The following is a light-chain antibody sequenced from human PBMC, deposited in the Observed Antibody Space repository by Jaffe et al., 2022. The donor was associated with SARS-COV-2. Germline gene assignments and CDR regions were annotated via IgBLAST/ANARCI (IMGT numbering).Light chain of an antibody. Sequence: DIPMTQSPSTLSASIGDRVIITCRASQSIRSWLAWYQQKPGKAPKLLIYDASTLEIGVPSRFSGSGSGTEFTLTISSLQPDDFATYYCQQYNNYWTFGQGTKVEIK. V-gene: IGKV1-5*03. CDR2: DAS. CDR3: QQYNNYWT. CDR1: QSIRSW. J-gene: IGKJ1*01.